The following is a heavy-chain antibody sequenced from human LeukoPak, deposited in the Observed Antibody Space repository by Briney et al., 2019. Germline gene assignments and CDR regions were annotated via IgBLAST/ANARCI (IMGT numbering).Heavy chain of an antibody. Sequence: PGGSLRLSCTVSGFTVSSNSMSWVRQAPGKGLEWVSFIYSDNTHYSDSVKGRFTISRDNSKNTLYLQMNSLRAEDTALYYCAKDRGYSSANDAFDIWGQGTMVTVSS. D-gene: IGHD6-13*01. V-gene: IGHV3-53*05. CDR2: IYSDNT. CDR3: AKDRGYSSANDAFDI. CDR1: GFTVSSNS. J-gene: IGHJ3*02.